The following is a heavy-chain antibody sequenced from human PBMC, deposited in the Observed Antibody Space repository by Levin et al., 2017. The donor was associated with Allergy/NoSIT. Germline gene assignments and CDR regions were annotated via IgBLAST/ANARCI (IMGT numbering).Heavy chain of an antibody. CDR3: ARGTLNGATFFGH. J-gene: IGHJ4*02. CDR1: GFTFSSSW. CDR2: IQTDGSST. Sequence: LSLTCAASGFTFSSSWMHWVRQAPGTGLLWVSRIQTDGSSTYYADSVKGRFTISRDNAKNTLYLQMNSLRVEDTAVYYCARGTLNGATFFGHWGQGTLVTVS. D-gene: IGHD1-26*01. V-gene: IGHV3-74*01.